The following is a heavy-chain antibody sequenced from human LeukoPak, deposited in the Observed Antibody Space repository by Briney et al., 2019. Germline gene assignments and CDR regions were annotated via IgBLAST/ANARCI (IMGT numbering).Heavy chain of an antibody. CDR1: GGAFSGYY. D-gene: IGHD4-11*01. Sequence: SETLSLTCDVYGGAFSGYYWTWIRQPPGKGLEWIGEMNHSGSGNYNPSLKSRVTISVYTSKNHFSLKLSSVTAADTAVYYCARWSGVAPLGDYLYYYYLDVWGKGTTVAVSS. CDR3: ARWSGVAPLGDYLYYYYLDV. J-gene: IGHJ6*03. V-gene: IGHV4-34*01. CDR2: MNHSGSG.